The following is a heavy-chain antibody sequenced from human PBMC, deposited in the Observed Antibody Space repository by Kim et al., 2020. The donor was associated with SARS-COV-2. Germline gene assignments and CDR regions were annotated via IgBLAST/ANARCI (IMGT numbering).Heavy chain of an antibody. J-gene: IGHJ6*02. Sequence: GGSLRLSCAASGFTFSSHGMHWVRQAPGKGLEWVAVISYDGSKKYYVDSVKGRFTISRDNYKDTLDLQMNRMRAEDTAVYHCAKDFYGDYENDFYYAMDVWGQGTAVTVSS. CDR1: GFTFSSHG. D-gene: IGHD4-17*01. V-gene: IGHV3-30*18. CDR3: AKDFYGDYENDFYYAMDV. CDR2: ISYDGSKK.